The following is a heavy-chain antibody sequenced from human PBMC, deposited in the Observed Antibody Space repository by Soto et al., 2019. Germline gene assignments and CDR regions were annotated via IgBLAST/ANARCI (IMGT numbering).Heavy chain of an antibody. D-gene: IGHD2-8*02. J-gene: IGHJ4*02. CDR2: LSGRGDTT. Sequence: DVQLLESGGGLVQPGGSLRLSCAASGFDFRAYAMSWVRQTPGKGLEWVSGLSGRGDTTDYADSVKGRFTISRDNHRDTLYLHMNGLRVEDTATYFCAKAIGAAGVFDHWGPGTLVTVSS. CDR3: AKAIGAAGVFDH. V-gene: IGHV3-23*01. CDR1: GFDFRAYA.